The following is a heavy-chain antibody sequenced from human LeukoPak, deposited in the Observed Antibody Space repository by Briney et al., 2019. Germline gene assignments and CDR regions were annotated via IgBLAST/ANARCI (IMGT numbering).Heavy chain of an antibody. CDR2: ISAYNGNT. CDR1: GYTFTSYG. CDR3: ARKYQVVPAAMKDYYYYMDV. Sequence: ASVKVSCKASGYTFTSYGISWVRQAPGQGLEWMGWISAYNGNTNYAQKLQGRVTMTTDTSTSTAYMELRSLRSDDTAVYYCARKYQVVPAAMKDYYYYMDVWGKGTTVTVSS. V-gene: IGHV1-18*01. J-gene: IGHJ6*03. D-gene: IGHD2-2*01.